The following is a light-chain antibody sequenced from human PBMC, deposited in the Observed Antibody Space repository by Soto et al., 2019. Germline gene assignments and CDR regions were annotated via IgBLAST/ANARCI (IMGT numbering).Light chain of an antibody. CDR2: GAS. CDR1: QSVANNN. Sequence: EIVLTQSPGTLSLSPGERATLSCRASQSVANNNLVWYRQKPGQSPRLLIYGASSRATGISDRFSGTGSGTDFTLPISRVEPEDFAVNYCKKNGSSLWTFGQGTKVEIK. J-gene: IGKJ1*01. CDR3: KKNGSSLWT. V-gene: IGKV3-20*01.